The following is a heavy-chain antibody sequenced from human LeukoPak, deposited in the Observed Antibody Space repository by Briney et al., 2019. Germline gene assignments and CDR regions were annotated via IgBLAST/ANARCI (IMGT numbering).Heavy chain of an antibody. D-gene: IGHD2-2*01. CDR1: GFTFSRYS. V-gene: IGHV3-64*01. CDR2: ISSNGGST. J-gene: IGHJ3*02. Sequence: GGSLRLSCAASGFTFSRYSMHWVRQAPGKGLEYVSAISSNGGSTYYANSVKGRFTISRDNSKNTLYLQMGSLRAEDMAVYYCARGGGYCSSTSCSEDAFDIWGQGTMVTVSS. CDR3: ARGGGYCSSTSCSEDAFDI.